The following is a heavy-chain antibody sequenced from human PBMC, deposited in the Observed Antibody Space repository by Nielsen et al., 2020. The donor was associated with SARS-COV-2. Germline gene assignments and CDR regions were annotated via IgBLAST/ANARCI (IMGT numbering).Heavy chain of an antibody. V-gene: IGHV3-33*03. J-gene: IGHJ4*02. D-gene: IGHD3-10*01. Sequence: GESLKISCAASGFTFSSYGMHWVRQAPGKGLEWVAVIWYDGSNKYYADSVKGRFTISRDNAKNSLYLQMNSLRAEDTALYYCASGEGYWGQGTLVTVSS. CDR3: ASGEGY. CDR2: IWYDGSNK. CDR1: GFTFSSYG.